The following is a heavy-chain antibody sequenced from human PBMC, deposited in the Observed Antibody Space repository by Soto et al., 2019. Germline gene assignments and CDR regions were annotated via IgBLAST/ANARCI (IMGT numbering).Heavy chain of an antibody. J-gene: IGHJ6*02. V-gene: IGHV3-53*01. CDR3: ARDPPRYSGPYGMDV. Sequence: RLGGSLRLSCAASGFTVSSNYMSWVRQAPGKGLEWVSVIYSGGSTYYADSVKGQFTISRDNSKNTLYLQMNSLRAEDTAVYYCARDPPRYSGPYGMDVWGQGTTVTVSS. CDR1: GFTVSSNY. D-gene: IGHD5-12*01. CDR2: IYSGGST.